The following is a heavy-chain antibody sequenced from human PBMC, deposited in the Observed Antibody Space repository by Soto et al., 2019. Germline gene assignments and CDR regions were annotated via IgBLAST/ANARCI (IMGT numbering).Heavy chain of an antibody. Sequence: ASVKVSCKESGYTFTSYYMHWVRQAPGQGLEWMGIINPSGGSTRYAQKFQGRVTITADRSTGTAYMELNSLRSEDTAVYYCARDSPIGSTFSGYDAIDYWGQGTLVTVSS. CDR3: ARDSPIGSTFSGYDAIDY. J-gene: IGHJ4*02. V-gene: IGHV1-46*01. CDR2: INPSGGST. CDR1: GYTFTSYY. D-gene: IGHD5-12*01.